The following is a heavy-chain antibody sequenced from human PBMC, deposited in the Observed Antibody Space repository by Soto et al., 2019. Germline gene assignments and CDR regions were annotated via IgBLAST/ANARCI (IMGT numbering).Heavy chain of an antibody. CDR3: ARGMGTLYYYCGMDV. Sequence: QVQLVESGGGVVQPGRSLRLSCAASGFTFSSYAMHWVRQAPGKGLEWVAVISYDGSNKYYADSVKGRFTISRDNSKNPLYLQMNSLRAEDTAVYYCARGMGTLYYYCGMDVWGQGTTVTVSS. J-gene: IGHJ6*02. CDR2: ISYDGSNK. D-gene: IGHD1-1*01. V-gene: IGHV3-30-3*01. CDR1: GFTFSSYA.